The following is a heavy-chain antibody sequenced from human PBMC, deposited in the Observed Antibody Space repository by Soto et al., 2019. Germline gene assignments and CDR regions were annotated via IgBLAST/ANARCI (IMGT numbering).Heavy chain of an antibody. D-gene: IGHD5-12*01. V-gene: IGHV4-30-4*01. J-gene: IGHJ6*02. CDR2: IYYSGST. CDR1: GGSISSGDYY. CDR3: ARDTQRYILLGGMDV. Sequence: QVQLQESGPGLVKPSQTLSLTCTVSGGSISSGDYYWSWIRQPPGKGLEWIGYIYYSGSTYYNPSLKSRVTISVDTSKNQFSLKLSSVTAADTAVYYCARDTQRYILLGGMDVWGQGTTVTVSS.